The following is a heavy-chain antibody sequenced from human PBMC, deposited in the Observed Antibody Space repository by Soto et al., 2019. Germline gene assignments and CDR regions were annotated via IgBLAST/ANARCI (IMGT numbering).Heavy chain of an antibody. D-gene: IGHD6-6*01. Sequence: ASVKVSCKASGYTFTSYYTHWVRQAPGQGLEWMGIINPSGGSTSYAQKFQGRVTMTRDTSTSTVYMELSSLRSEDTAVYYCARYKQLAGRGDYYYGMDVWGQGTTVTVSS. J-gene: IGHJ6*02. CDR3: ARYKQLAGRGDYYYGMDV. V-gene: IGHV1-46*01. CDR2: INPSGGST. CDR1: GYTFTSYY.